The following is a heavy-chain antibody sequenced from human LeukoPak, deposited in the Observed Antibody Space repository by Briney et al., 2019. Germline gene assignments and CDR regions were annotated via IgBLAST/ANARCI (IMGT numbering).Heavy chain of an antibody. J-gene: IGHJ6*03. V-gene: IGHV1-8*01. CDR1: GYTFTSYD. CDR2: MNPNSGNT. CDR3: ARVGPGMTYYYYMDV. Sequence: ASVKVSCKASGYTFTSYDINWVRQATGQGLEWMGWMNPNSGNTGYAQKFQGRVTMTRNTSISTAYMELSSLRSEDTAVYYCARVGPGMTYYYYMDVWGKGTTVTVSS.